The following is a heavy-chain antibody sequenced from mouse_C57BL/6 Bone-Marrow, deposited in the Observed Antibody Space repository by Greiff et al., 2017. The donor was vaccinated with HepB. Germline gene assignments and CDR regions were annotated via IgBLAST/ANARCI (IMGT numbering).Heavy chain of an antibody. CDR2: INPNTGGT. D-gene: IGHD2-1*01. J-gene: IGHJ2*01. CDR1: GYSFTGYY. Sequence: EVQLQQSGPELVKPGASVKISCKASGYSFTGYYMNWVKQSPEKSLEWIGEINPNTGGTTYNQKFKAKATLTVDKSSSTAYMQLQSLTSEDSAVYYCAKRGNSWGQGTTLTVSS. V-gene: IGHV1-42*01. CDR3: AKRGNS.